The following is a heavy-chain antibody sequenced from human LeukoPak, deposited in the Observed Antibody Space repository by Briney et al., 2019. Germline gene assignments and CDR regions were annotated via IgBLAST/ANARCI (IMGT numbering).Heavy chain of an antibody. J-gene: IGHJ4*02. D-gene: IGHD1-20*01. V-gene: IGHV3-21*01. Sequence: GGSLRLSCAASGFTFSSYSMNWVRQAPGKGLEWVSSISSSSSYIYYADSVKGRFTISRDNAKNSLYLQMNSLRAEDTAVYYCAKDRLTGTTCDYWGQGTLVTVSS. CDR1: GFTFSSYS. CDR3: AKDRLTGTTCDY. CDR2: ISSSSSYI.